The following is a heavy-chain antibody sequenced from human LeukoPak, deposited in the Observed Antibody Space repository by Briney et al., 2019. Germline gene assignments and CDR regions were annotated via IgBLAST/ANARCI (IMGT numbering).Heavy chain of an antibody. J-gene: IGHJ4*02. CDR2: IYYSGST. Sequence: SQTLSLTCTVSGGSISRGGYYWSWIRQHPGKGLEWIGYIYYSGSTYYNPSLKSRVTISVDTSKSQFSLKLSSVTAADTAVYYCAGALKNNWNYMVDDYWGQGTLVTVSS. V-gene: IGHV4-31*03. D-gene: IGHD1-7*01. CDR1: GGSISRGGYY. CDR3: AGALKNNWNYMVDDY.